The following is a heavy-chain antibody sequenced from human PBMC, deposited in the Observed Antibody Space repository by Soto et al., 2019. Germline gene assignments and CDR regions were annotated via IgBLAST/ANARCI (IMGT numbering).Heavy chain of an antibody. V-gene: IGHV4-30-2*01. CDR1: GGSVNSADFS. Sequence: NPSETLSLTCAVSGGSVNSADFSWTWLRQPPGKGLEWIGYIYHTGSSYCKPSLKSRVTISVDTSKNQFSLKLNSVTAADTAVYYCARGGFRLLPDYWGRGTLVTVSS. J-gene: IGHJ4*02. CDR3: ARGGFRLLPDY. CDR2: IYHTGSS. D-gene: IGHD2-15*01.